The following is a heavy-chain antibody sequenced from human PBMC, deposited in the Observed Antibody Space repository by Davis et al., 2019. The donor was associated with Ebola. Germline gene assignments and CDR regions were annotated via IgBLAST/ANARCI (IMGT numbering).Heavy chain of an antibody. D-gene: IGHD2-15*01. V-gene: IGHV3-21*01. CDR3: ARVVGCNGGSCSYYFDY. CDR2: ISSSSSYI. J-gene: IGHJ4*02. CDR1: GFTVSSYA. Sequence: GESLKISCAVSGFTVSSYAVSWVRQAPGKGLEWVSSISSSSSYIYYADSVKGRFTISRDNAKNSLYLQMNSLRAEDTAVYYCARVVGCNGGSCSYYFDYWGQGTLVTVSS.